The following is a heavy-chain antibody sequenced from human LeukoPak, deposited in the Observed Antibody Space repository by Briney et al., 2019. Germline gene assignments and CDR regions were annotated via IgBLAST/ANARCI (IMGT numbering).Heavy chain of an antibody. V-gene: IGHV3-66*01. CDR1: GFTVSSSY. CDR3: ARDRGEWDDEGGPLFDY. D-gene: IGHD1-1*01. CDR2: MYSGGST. J-gene: IGHJ4*02. Sequence: GGSLRLSCAASGFTVSSSYMSWVRQAPGKGLELVSVMYSGGSTYYADSVKGRFTISRDNSKNTLYLQMNSLRAEDTAVYYCARDRGEWDDEGGPLFDYWGQGTLVTVSS.